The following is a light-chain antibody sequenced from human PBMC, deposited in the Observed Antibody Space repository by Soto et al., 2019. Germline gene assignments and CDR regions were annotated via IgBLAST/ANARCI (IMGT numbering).Light chain of an antibody. J-gene: IGKJ1*01. Sequence: DIQMTQSPSSLSASVGDRVTITCRASQTIGSDLSWYQQIPGKAPKLLIHTTSTLQSGVPSRFSGSASGTDFTLTISSLQPEDFATYYCQQSYTPLWTFGQGTKVQIK. V-gene: IGKV1-39*01. CDR3: QQSYTPLWT. CDR1: QTIGSD. CDR2: TTS.